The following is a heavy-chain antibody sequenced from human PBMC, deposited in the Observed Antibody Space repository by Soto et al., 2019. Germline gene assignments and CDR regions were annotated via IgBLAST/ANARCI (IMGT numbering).Heavy chain of an antibody. V-gene: IGHV4-34*01. D-gene: IGHD3-3*01. CDR1: GGSFSGYY. J-gene: IGHJ6*03. CDR3: ARGGLYDLWSGYSMDV. Sequence: QVQLQQWGAGLLKPSETLSLTCAVYGGSFSGYYWSWIRQPPGKGLEWIGEINHSGSTNYNPSLKSRVTIALDTSENQFSLKLSSVTAADTAVYYCARGGLYDLWSGYSMDVWDKGTTVTVSS. CDR2: INHSGST.